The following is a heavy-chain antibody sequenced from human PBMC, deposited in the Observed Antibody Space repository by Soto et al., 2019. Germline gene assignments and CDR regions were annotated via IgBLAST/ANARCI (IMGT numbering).Heavy chain of an antibody. CDR1: GGSISSYY. D-gene: IGHD6-13*01. V-gene: IGHV4-59*01. CDR2: IYYSGST. J-gene: IGHJ5*02. CDR3: ARVGVYSSSWYDGDVDNWFDT. Sequence: SETLSLTCTVSGGSISSYYWSWIRQPPGKGLEWIGYIYYSGSTNYNPSLKSRVTISVDTSKNQFSLKLSSVTAADTAVYYCARVGVYSSSWYDGDVDNWFDTWGQGTLATVSS.